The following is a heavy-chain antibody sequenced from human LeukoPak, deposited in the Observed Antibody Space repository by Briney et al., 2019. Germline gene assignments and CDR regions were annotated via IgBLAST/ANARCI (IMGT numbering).Heavy chain of an antibody. CDR3: TRDRSYAN. V-gene: IGHV3-66*01. CDR2: IYSGDTT. Sequence: GGSLRLSCAASGFTVSSNYMSWVRQAPGKGLEWVSVIYSGDTTYYGESVKGRFTISRDNSKNMLYLQMNSLRAEDTAVYYRTRDRSYANWGQGTLVTVSP. J-gene: IGHJ4*02. D-gene: IGHD3-16*01. CDR1: GFTVSSNY.